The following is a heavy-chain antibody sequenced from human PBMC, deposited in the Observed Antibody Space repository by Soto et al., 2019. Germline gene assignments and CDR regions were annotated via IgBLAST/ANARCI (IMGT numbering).Heavy chain of an antibody. Sequence: PSETLSLTCAVYGGSFSGYYWSWIRQPPGKGLEWIGEINHSGSTNYNPSLKSRVTISVDTSKNQFSLKLSSVTAADTAVYYCARGLFTPPRRRLRSWFDPRGPGPLVTVSS. CDR2: INHSGST. V-gene: IGHV4-34*01. J-gene: IGHJ5*02. D-gene: IGHD2-15*01. CDR3: ARGLFTPPRRRLRSWFDP. CDR1: GGSFSGYY.